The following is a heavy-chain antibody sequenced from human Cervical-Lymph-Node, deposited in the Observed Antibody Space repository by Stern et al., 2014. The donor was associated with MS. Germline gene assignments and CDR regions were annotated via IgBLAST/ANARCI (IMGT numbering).Heavy chain of an antibody. Sequence: VQLEESGAEVKKPGSSVKVSCKASGGTFSTYVINWVRQAPGQGLEWMGGFALIFETTNYAQKFQGRVTITADESTSTVYMELSSLRSEDTAVYYCARLDTSGYFYYDMDVWGQGTTVTVSS. D-gene: IGHD3-22*01. CDR2: FALIFETT. CDR3: ARLDTSGYFYYDMDV. J-gene: IGHJ6*02. V-gene: IGHV1-69*01. CDR1: GGTFSTYV.